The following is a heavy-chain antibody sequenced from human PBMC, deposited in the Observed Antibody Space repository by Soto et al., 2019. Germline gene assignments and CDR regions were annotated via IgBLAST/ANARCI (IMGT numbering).Heavy chain of an antibody. D-gene: IGHD2-8*01. CDR1: GGSISSYY. J-gene: IGHJ6*02. V-gene: IGHV4-59*01. Sequence: SETLSLTCTVSGGSISSYYWSWIRQPPGKGLEWIGYIYYSGSTNYNPSLKSRVTISVDTSKNQFSLKLSSVTAADTAVYYCARSQAYCTNGVCYTFYGMDVWGQGTTVTVSS. CDR2: IYYSGST. CDR3: ARSQAYCTNGVCYTFYGMDV.